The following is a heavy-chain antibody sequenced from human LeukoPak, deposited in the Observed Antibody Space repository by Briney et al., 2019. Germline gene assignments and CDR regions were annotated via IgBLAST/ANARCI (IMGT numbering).Heavy chain of an antibody. J-gene: IGHJ4*02. CDR3: GLGYCRGGSCYHIDY. CDR2: INDDGSR. V-gene: IGHV3-74*01. CDR1: GFTFNYYW. D-gene: IGHD2-15*01. Sequence: GGSLRLSCAASGFTFNYYWMHWVRQAPGKGLMWVSRINDDGSRSYADSVKGRFTISRDNAKKTVDLQMNSLRVEDTAVYYCGLGYCRGGSCYHIDYWGQGTLVTVSS.